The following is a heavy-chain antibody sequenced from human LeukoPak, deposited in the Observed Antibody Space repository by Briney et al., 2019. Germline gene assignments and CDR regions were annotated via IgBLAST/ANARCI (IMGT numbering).Heavy chain of an antibody. V-gene: IGHV3-74*01. J-gene: IGHJ4*02. Sequence: GGSLRLSCAASGFTFTTYWMHWVRRAPGKGLVWVSLINSDGSITGYADSVRDRFTISRDNAKSTLYLQMNSLRAEDTAVYYCARARAQGFDYWGQGTLVTVSS. CDR3: ARARAQGFDY. CDR1: GFTFTTYW. CDR2: INSDGSIT.